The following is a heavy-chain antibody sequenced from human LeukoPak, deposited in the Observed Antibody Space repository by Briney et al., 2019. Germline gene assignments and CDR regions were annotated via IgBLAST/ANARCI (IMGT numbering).Heavy chain of an antibody. Sequence: GGSLRLSCAASGFTFSSYAMHWVRQAPGKGLEWVAVISYDGSNKYYADSVKGRFTISRDNSKNTLYPQMNSLRAEDTAVYYCARAEADYWGQGTLVTVSS. V-gene: IGHV3-30-3*01. CDR2: ISYDGSNK. J-gene: IGHJ4*02. CDR1: GFTFSSYA. CDR3: ARAEADY.